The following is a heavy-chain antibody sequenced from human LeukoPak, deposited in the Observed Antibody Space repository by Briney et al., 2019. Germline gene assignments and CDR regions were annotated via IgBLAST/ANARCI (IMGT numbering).Heavy chain of an antibody. Sequence: GGSLRLSRAASRFTFSSYSMNWVRQAPGKGLEWVSYISSSSSTIYYADSVKGRFTISRDNAKNSLYLQMNSLRAEDTAVYYCARDEGSISGKSYYYYYMDVWGKGTTVTVSS. D-gene: IGHD1-20*01. CDR3: ARDEGSISGKSYYYYYMDV. V-gene: IGHV3-48*01. J-gene: IGHJ6*03. CDR2: ISSSSSTI. CDR1: RFTFSSYS.